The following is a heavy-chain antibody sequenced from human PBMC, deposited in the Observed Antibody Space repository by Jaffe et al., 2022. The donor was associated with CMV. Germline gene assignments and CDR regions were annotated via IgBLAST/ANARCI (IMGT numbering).Heavy chain of an antibody. Sequence: EVQLVESGGDLVQPGGSLRLSCAASGFTFSTYWMTWVRQDPRKGLDFVANMNQDGSVKNYVDSVKGRFIISRDNAKNSLYLQMNSLRAEDTAVYYCTRDPGYSAFDIWGRGTVVTVSS. CDR2: MNQDGSVK. J-gene: IGHJ3*02. D-gene: IGHD2-15*01. V-gene: IGHV3-7*01. CDR3: TRDPGYSAFDI. CDR1: GFTFSTYW.